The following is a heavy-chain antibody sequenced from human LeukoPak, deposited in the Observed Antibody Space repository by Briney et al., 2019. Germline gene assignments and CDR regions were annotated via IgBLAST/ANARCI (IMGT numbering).Heavy chain of an antibody. J-gene: IGHJ4*02. D-gene: IGHD6-6*01. CDR2: MNPNSGNT. V-gene: IGHV1-8*03. Sequence: ASVKVSCKASGYTFSSYDINWVRQATGQGLEWMGWMNPNSGNTGYAQKFQGRVTITRNTSISTAYMELSSLRSEDTAVYYCARFEYSSSSGGDYWGQGTLVTVSS. CDR3: ARFEYSSSSGGDY. CDR1: GYTFSSYD.